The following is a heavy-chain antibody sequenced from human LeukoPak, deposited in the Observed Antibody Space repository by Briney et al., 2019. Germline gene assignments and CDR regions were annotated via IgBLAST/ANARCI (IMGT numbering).Heavy chain of an antibody. Sequence: SETLSLTCAVYGGSFSGYYWSWLRQPPGKGLEWIGEINHSGSTNYNPSLESRVTISVDTSKNQFSLKLSSVTAADTAVYYCARGAFGGVFSSNFDYWGQGTLVTVSS. CDR3: ARGAFGGVFSSNFDY. V-gene: IGHV4-34*01. D-gene: IGHD3-16*01. CDR1: GGSFSGYY. CDR2: INHSGST. J-gene: IGHJ4*02.